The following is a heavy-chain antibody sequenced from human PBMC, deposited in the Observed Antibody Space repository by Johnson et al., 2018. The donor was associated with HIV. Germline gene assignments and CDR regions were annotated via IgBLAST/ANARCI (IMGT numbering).Heavy chain of an antibody. CDR3: AKDWDIVLERPYAFDI. CDR1: GFTFSSYA. Sequence: QVQLVESGGGVVQPGRSLRLSCAASGFTFSSYAMHWVRQAPGKGLEWVAVISYDGSNKYYADSVKGRFTISRDNSKNPLYLQMNSLRAEDTAVYYCAKDWDIVLERPYAFDIWGQGTMVTVSS. D-gene: IGHD2-8*02. J-gene: IGHJ3*02. CDR2: ISYDGSNK. V-gene: IGHV3-30-3*01.